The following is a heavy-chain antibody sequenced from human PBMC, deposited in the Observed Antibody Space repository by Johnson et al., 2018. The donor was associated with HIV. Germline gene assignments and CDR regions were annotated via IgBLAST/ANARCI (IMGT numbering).Heavy chain of an antibody. CDR1: GFTVSSNY. CDR2: ISYDGSNK. V-gene: IGHV3-30*14. D-gene: IGHD5-12*01. J-gene: IGHJ3*02. Sequence: QVQLVESGGGLVQPGGSLRLSCAASGFTVSSNYMSWVRQAPGKGLEWVAVISYDGSNKYYADSVKGRFTISRDNSKNTLYLQMNSLRAEDTAVYYCARASNSGYDQAFDIWGQGTMVTVSS. CDR3: ARASNSGYDQAFDI.